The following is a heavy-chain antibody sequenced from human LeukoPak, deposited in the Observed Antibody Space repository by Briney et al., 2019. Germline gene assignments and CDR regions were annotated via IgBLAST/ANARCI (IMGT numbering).Heavy chain of an antibody. CDR3: ARDLTGWGESSGYSDY. D-gene: IGHD3-22*01. CDR2: ISYDGTNK. Sequence: PGRSLRVSCAASGFTFSSYAMHWVRQAPGQGLEWVALISYDGTNKFYEDSVKGRFTISRDNSKNTLYLQVNSLRAEDTAVYYCARDLTGWGESSGYSDYWGQGTLVTVSS. J-gene: IGHJ4*02. CDR1: GFTFSSYA. V-gene: IGHV3-30*01.